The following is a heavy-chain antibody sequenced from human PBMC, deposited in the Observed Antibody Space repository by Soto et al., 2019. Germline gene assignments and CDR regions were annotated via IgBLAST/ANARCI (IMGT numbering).Heavy chain of an antibody. D-gene: IGHD1-1*01. CDR3: ARRLSGPKEEYNAYYFYGLDV. J-gene: IGHJ6*02. Sequence: GESLNISCQGSGYSLTTYWITCLRQTPGKGLEWMGWIDPSNPYINYRPSFKGHVSMSFDSSISTDYLQWRRLEASDNAIYYCARRLSGPKEEYNAYYFYGLDVWGQGTKVTVSS. CDR2: IDPSNPYI. V-gene: IGHV5-10-1*01. CDR1: GYSLTTYW.